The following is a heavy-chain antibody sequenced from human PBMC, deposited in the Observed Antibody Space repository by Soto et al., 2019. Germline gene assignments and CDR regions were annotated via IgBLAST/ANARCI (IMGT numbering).Heavy chain of an antibody. Sequence: GGSLRLSCAASGFTFSNHDMHWVRQAPGKGLEWVAVIRSDGTVRNYAESVKGRFTISRDNSKNTLYLEMNSLRVEDTALYYCASKRFDDFDYWGQGTLVTV. CDR2: IRSDGTVR. CDR1: GFTFSNHD. D-gene: IGHD3-10*01. V-gene: IGHV3-33*01. J-gene: IGHJ4*02. CDR3: ASKRFDDFDY.